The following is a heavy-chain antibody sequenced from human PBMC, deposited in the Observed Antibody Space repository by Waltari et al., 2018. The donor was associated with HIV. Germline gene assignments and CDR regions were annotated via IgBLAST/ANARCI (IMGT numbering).Heavy chain of an antibody. Sequence: EVQLVESGGGLVQPGGSLRLSCAASGFTFSSYAMQWVRQAPGKGLEYVSAISSNGGSTYYANSVKGRFTISRDNSKNTLYLQMGSLRAEDMAVYYCARETFYGDYYFDYWGQGTLVTVSS. V-gene: IGHV3-64*01. CDR2: ISSNGGST. CDR1: GFTFSSYA. CDR3: ARETFYGDYYFDY. D-gene: IGHD4-17*01. J-gene: IGHJ4*02.